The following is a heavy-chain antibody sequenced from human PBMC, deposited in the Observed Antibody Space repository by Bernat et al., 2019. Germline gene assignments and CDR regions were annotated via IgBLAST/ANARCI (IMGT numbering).Heavy chain of an antibody. Sequence: EVQLLESGGGLVQPGGSQRLSCAASGFTFSNYAMSWVRQAPGKGLEWVSTISGSGDSTYYAGSVKGRFTISRDNSKNTLFLQMNSLRAEDTALYYCAKDRRVVTGVGRQNFDHWGQGSLVTVSS. CDR1: GFTFSNYA. D-gene: IGHD2-21*02. J-gene: IGHJ4*02. CDR2: ISGSGDST. V-gene: IGHV3-23*01. CDR3: AKDRRVVTGVGRQNFDH.